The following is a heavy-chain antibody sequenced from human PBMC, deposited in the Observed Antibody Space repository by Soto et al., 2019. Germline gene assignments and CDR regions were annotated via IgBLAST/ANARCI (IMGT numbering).Heavy chain of an antibody. J-gene: IGHJ6*02. V-gene: IGHV1-46*01. CDR3: ARDPDRITMIVVVDGDGMDV. CDR1: GYTFTSYY. Sequence: GASVKVSCKASGYTFTSYYMHWVRQAPGQGLEWMGIINPSGGSTSYAQKFQGRVTMTRDTSTSTVYMELSSLRSEDTAVYYCARDPDRITMIVVVDGDGMDVWGQGTTVTVSS. CDR2: INPSGGST. D-gene: IGHD3-22*01.